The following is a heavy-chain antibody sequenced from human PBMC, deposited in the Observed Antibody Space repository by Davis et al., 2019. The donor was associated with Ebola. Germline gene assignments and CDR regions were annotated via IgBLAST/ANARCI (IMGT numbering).Heavy chain of an antibody. CDR1: GFTFSDHY. V-gene: IGHV3-72*01. CDR3: ARGSVGTAFRAFDI. J-gene: IGHJ3*02. CDR2: IRNKANSYTT. D-gene: IGHD5-18*01. Sequence: GESLKISCAASGFTFSDHYMDWVRQPPGKGLEWVGRIRNKANSYTTEYAASVKGRFTISRDDSENSHYLQMNSLKTEDTAVYYCARGSVGTAFRAFDIWGQGTMVTVSS.